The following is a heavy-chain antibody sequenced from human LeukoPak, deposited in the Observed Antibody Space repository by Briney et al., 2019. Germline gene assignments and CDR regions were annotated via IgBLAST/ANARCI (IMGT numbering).Heavy chain of an antibody. CDR2: ITRDGSST. CDR3: ARDPGYESWSPFWGGMDV. J-gene: IGHJ6*03. CDR1: GFTFSSSW. Sequence: GGSLRLSCAASGFTFSSSWMHWVRQAPGKGLVWVSRITRDGSSTTYADSVKGRFTTSRDNAKHTLYLQRDSLRDDDTAVYYCARDPGYESWSPFWGGMDVWGNGTTVIVSS. D-gene: IGHD3-16*01. V-gene: IGHV3-74*01.